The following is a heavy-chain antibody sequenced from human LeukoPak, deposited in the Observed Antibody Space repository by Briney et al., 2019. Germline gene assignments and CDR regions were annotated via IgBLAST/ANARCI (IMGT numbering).Heavy chain of an antibody. V-gene: IGHV4-39*01. Sequence: PSETLSLTCTVSGGSISSSSYYWGWIRQPPGKGLEWIGSIYYSGSTYYNPSLKSRVTISVDTSKNQFSLKLSSVTAADTAVYYCARHRGWQQPTPTPHYFDYWGQGTLVTVSS. CDR1: GGSISSSSYY. J-gene: IGHJ4*02. CDR2: IYYSGST. D-gene: IGHD6-13*01. CDR3: ARHRGWQQPTPTPHYFDY.